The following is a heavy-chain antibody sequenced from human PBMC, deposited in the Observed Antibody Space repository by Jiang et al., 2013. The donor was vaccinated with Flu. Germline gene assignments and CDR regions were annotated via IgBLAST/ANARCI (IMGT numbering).Heavy chain of an antibody. CDR3: ARWGPGYCSGGSCHKRFDY. CDR1: GFTFSSYY. V-gene: IGHV1-2*04. J-gene: IGHJ4*02. CDR2: INPSSGDT. D-gene: IGHD2-15*01. Sequence: GAEVKKPGASVKVSCKASGFTFSSYYMHWVRQAPGQGLEWMGWINPSSGDTSYAQKFQSWVTMTRDTSINTAYMELSRLRSDDTAVYYCARWGPGYCSGGSCHKRFDYWGQGTLVTVSS.